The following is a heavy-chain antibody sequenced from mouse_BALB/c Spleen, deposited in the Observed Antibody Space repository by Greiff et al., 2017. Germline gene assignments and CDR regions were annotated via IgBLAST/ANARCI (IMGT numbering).Heavy chain of an antibody. V-gene: IGHV5-9-4*01. CDR1: GFTFSSYA. CDR2: ISSGGSYT. J-gene: IGHJ3*01. Sequence: EVQGVESGGGLVKPGGSLKLSCAASGFTFSSYAMSWVRQSPEKRLEWVAEISSGGSYTFYPDTVTGRFTISRDNAKNTLYLEMSSLRSEDTAMYYCARDQGYAWFAYWGQGTLVTVSA. D-gene: IGHD2-2*01. CDR3: ARDQGYAWFAY.